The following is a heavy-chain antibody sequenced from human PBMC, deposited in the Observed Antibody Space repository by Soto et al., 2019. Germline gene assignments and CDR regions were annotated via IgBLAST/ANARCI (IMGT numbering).Heavy chain of an antibody. CDR2: IYYSGST. CDR1: CGSISSYY. V-gene: IGHV4-59*01. CDR3: ARDLEYYDFWSGYLGAFDI. Sequence: SETLSLTCTVSCGSISSYYWSWIRQPPGKGLEWIGYIYYSGSTNYNPSLKGRVTISVDTSKNQFSLKLSSVTAADTAVYYCARDLEYYDFWSGYLGAFDIWGQGTMVTVSS. D-gene: IGHD3-3*01. J-gene: IGHJ3*02.